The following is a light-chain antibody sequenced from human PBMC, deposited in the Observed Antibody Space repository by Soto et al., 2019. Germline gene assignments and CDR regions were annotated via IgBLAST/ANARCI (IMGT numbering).Light chain of an antibody. CDR2: DVS. J-gene: IGLJ3*02. CDR3: CSYAGSYTWV. Sequence: QSALTQPRSVSGSPGQSVTISCTGTSSDVGGYNYASWYQQHPGKAPKLMIYDVSKRPSGVPDRFSGSKSGNRASLTISGLQAEDEAEYYCCSYAGSYTWVFGGGTQLTVL. CDR1: SSDVGGYNY. V-gene: IGLV2-11*01.